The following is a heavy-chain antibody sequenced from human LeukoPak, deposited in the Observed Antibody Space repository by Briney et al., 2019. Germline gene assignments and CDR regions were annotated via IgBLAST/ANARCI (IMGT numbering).Heavy chain of an antibody. D-gene: IGHD3-22*01. CDR1: GFTFSSYG. Sequence: QPGGSLRLSCAASGFTFSSYGMSWVRQAPGKGLEWVSSISGSGGSTYYADSVKGRFTIYRDNSKNTLYLQMNSRRAEDTAVYYCAKESYDSSGDYYFDYWGQGTLVTVSS. V-gene: IGHV3-23*01. CDR2: ISGSGGST. CDR3: AKESYDSSGDYYFDY. J-gene: IGHJ4*02.